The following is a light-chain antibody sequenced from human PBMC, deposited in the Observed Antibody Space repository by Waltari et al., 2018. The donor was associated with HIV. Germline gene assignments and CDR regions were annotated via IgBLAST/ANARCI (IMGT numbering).Light chain of an antibody. Sequence: QSVLTQPPSASATPGQRVTISCSGTNSNIGNNYVYWYQQLPGTAPKVIYRNNYRPSGVPDRFSGSKSGTSASLAISGLRSEDEADYYCATWDDNLSGWVFGGGTKLTVL. CDR2: RNN. CDR3: ATWDDNLSGWV. J-gene: IGLJ3*02. V-gene: IGLV1-47*01. CDR1: NSNIGNNY.